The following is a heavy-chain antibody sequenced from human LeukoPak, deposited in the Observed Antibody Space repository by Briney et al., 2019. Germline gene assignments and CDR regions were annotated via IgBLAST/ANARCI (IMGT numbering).Heavy chain of an antibody. CDR1: GFTFSSYS. D-gene: IGHD6-6*01. CDR2: ISSSGSTI. V-gene: IGHV3-48*04. CDR3: ARDPGGYSSSFDY. Sequence: GGSLRLSCAASGFTFSSYSMNWVRQAPGKGLEWVSYISSSGSTIYYADSVKGRFTISRDNAKNSLYLQMNSLRAEDTAVYYCARDPGGYSSSFDYWGQGTLVTVSS. J-gene: IGHJ4*02.